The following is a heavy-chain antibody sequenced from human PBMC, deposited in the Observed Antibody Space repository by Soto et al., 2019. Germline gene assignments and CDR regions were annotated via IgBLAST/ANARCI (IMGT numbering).Heavy chain of an antibody. CDR1: GLTFSTSD. J-gene: IGHJ2*01. CDR3: AIDRNRDFDL. V-gene: IGHV3-21*01. CDR2: ISSSSSYI. Sequence: EVQLVESGGGLVKPGGSLRLSCVASGLTFSTSDMTWVRRAPGKGLEWVSSISSSSSYISYADSVKGRFAFSRDNAKNSLFLQMNSLKAEDTAVYYCAIDRNRDFDLWGRGTLVTVSS.